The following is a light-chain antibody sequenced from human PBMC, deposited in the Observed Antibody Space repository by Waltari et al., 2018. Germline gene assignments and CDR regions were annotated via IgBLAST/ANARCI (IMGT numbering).Light chain of an antibody. CDR1: QSVSRNY. V-gene: IGKV3-20*01. Sequence: EIVLTQSPGTLSLSPGERATLSCRASQSVSRNYLAWYQQKPGQAPSLLIYGASSRATGIPDRFSGSGSGTDFTLTISRLEPNDFAVYYCHQYANSPRTFGQGTRVEIK. CDR3: HQYANSPRT. CDR2: GAS. J-gene: IGKJ1*01.